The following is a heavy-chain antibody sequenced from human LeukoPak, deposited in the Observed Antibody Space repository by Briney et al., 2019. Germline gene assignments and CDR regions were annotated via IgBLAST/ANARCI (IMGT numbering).Heavy chain of an antibody. Sequence: GGSLRLSCAASGFTFSNYAIHWVRQAPGKGLEWVAVILYDGTNEDYADSVKGRFTISRDNSKNTLYLQMNSLRPEDTAVYYCARDESYCSGDSCYSTDYFDYWGQETLVTVSS. CDR3: ARDESYCSGDSCYSTDYFDY. CDR2: ILYDGTNE. V-gene: IGHV3-30*04. D-gene: IGHD2-15*01. J-gene: IGHJ4*02. CDR1: GFTFSNYA.